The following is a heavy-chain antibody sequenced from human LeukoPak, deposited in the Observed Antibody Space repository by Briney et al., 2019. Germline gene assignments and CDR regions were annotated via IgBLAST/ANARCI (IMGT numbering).Heavy chain of an antibody. D-gene: IGHD1-26*01. J-gene: IGHJ3*02. CDR1: GFTFNTYT. V-gene: IGHV3-21*01. CDR2: ISSSSSYI. CDR3: ARDPTSSWETAFDI. Sequence: GGSLRLSCAASGFTFNTYTMNWVRQAPGKGLEWVSSISSSSSYIYYADSVKGRFTISRDNAKNSLYLQMNSLRAEDTAVYYCARDPTSSWETAFDIWGQGTMVTVSS.